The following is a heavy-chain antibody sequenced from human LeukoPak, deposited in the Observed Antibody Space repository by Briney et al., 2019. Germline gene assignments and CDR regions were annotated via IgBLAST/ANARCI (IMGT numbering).Heavy chain of an antibody. CDR1: GGSFSPYY. CDR3: ARGGFYCGGDCYVDY. J-gene: IGHJ4*02. D-gene: IGHD2-21*02. CDR2: MSHSGST. V-gene: IGHV4-34*01. Sequence: SETLSLTCAVYGGSFSPYYWSWIRQPPGKGLEWIGEMSHSGSTNYNTSLKSRVTISVDTSKNQFSLRLSSVTAADTAVYYCARGGFYCGGDCYVDYWGQGTLVTPYS.